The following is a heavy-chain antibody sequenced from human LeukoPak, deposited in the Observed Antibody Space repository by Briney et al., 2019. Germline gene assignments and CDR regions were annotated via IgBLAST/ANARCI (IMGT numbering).Heavy chain of an antibody. J-gene: IGHJ4*02. Sequence: GTSVKVSCKASGFTFTSSAMQWVRQARGQRLEWIGWIDVGSGNTNYAQKFQERVTITRDMSTSTAYMELSSLRSEDTAVYYCAADNIAAAGTPFDFWGRGTLVTVSS. CDR3: AADNIAAAGTPFDF. CDR2: IDVGSGNT. D-gene: IGHD6-13*01. V-gene: IGHV1-58*02. CDR1: GFTFTSSA.